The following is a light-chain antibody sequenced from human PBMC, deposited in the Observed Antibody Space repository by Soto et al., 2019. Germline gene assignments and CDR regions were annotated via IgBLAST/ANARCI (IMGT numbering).Light chain of an antibody. J-gene: IGKJ5*01. CDR2: GAS. CDR1: QSVSSSY. Sequence: EIEWTQTPATLSVSAGERATITCRASQSVSSSYLAWYQQKPGQAPRLLSYGASSRATGIPDRFSGSGSGTDFTPTTSRLEPEDFAVYYCQQYGSSPKVTFGQGTRLEIK. CDR3: QQYGSSPKVT. V-gene: IGKV3-20*01.